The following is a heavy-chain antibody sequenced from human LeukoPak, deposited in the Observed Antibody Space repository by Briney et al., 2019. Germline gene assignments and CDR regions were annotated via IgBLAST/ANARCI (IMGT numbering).Heavy chain of an antibody. CDR1: GGSISSGGYY. CDR3: ASRTVDDAFDI. J-gene: IGHJ3*02. CDR2: IYYSGST. D-gene: IGHD4-23*01. Sequence: NPSETLSLTCTVSGGSISSGGYYWSWIRQHPGKGLEWIGYIYYSGSTYYNPSLKSRVTISVDTSKNQFSLKLSSVTAADTAVYYCASRTVDDAFDIWGQGTMVTVSS. V-gene: IGHV4-31*03.